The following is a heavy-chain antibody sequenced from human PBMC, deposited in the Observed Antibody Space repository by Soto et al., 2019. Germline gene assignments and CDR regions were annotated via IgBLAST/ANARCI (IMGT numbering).Heavy chain of an antibody. Sequence: EVQLVESGGGLVQPGGSLRLSCAASGFTFSSYSMNWVRQAPGKGLEWVSYISSSSSTIYYADSVKGRFTISRDNARNSLYLQMNSLRDEDTAVYYCVRDGYSGYVNWFDPWGQGTLVTVSS. CDR1: GFTFSSYS. D-gene: IGHD5-12*01. CDR3: VRDGYSGYVNWFDP. CDR2: ISSSSSTI. V-gene: IGHV3-48*02. J-gene: IGHJ5*02.